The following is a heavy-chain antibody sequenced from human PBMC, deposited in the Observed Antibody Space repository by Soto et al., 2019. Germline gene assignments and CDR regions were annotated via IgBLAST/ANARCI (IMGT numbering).Heavy chain of an antibody. CDR1: GFTFSNYN. J-gene: IGHJ5*02. Sequence: PGGSLRLSWVASGFTFSNYNMNWVRQAPGKGLEWVSHISGASVYIHYADSVKGRFTISRDNAKNSVYLQMDSLRVEDTAVYYCAREGALKPFSPWGQGALVTVXS. CDR2: ISGASVYI. V-gene: IGHV3-21*01. CDR3: AREGALKPFSP.